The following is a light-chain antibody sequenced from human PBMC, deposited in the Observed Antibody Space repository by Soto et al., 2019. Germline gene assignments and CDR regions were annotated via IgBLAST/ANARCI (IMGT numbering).Light chain of an antibody. CDR3: HQSYSFPLT. Sequence: DIQMTQSPSSLSASVGDRATVTCRASQSIGSHLNWYQQKPGKAPNLLIYAASGLQSGVPSRFSGSGSVTDFTLTISSLQPEDVATYYCHQSYSFPLTFGGGTKVEIK. CDR1: QSIGSH. V-gene: IGKV1-39*01. CDR2: AAS. J-gene: IGKJ4*01.